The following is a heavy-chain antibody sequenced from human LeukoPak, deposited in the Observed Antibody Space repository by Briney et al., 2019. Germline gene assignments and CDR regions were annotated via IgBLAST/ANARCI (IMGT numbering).Heavy chain of an antibody. D-gene: IGHD2-21*02. CDR3: ASEVAYCGGDCYSGWFDP. V-gene: IGHV1-69*04. Sequence: ASVKVSCKASGGTFSSYAISWVRQAPGQGLEWMGRIIPIFGIANYAQKFQGRVTITADKSTSTTYMELSSLRSEDKAVYYCASEVAYCGGDCYSGWFDPWGQGTLVTVSS. CDR2: IIPIFGIA. CDR1: GGTFSSYA. J-gene: IGHJ5*02.